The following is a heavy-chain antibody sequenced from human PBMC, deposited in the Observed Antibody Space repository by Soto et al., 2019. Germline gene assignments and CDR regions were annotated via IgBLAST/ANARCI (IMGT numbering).Heavy chain of an antibody. V-gene: IGHV1-69*13. Sequence: SVKVSCKAPGGTFSSYAISWVRQAPGQGLEWMGGIIPIFGTANYAQKFQGRVTITADESTSTAYMELSSLRSEDTAVYYCASPTMVPDYYYGMDVWGQGTTVTVSS. CDR1: GGTFSSYA. CDR3: ASPTMVPDYYYGMDV. CDR2: IIPIFGTA. J-gene: IGHJ6*02. D-gene: IGHD3-10*01.